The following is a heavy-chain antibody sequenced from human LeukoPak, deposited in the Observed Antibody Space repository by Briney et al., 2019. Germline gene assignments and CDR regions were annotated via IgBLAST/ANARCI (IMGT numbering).Heavy chain of an antibody. J-gene: IGHJ6*03. Sequence: SETLSLTCIVSGASISSSNYYWGWIRQPPGKGLEWIGSIYYSGTTYYNPSLKSRVTISVDTSKNQFSLKLSSVTAADTAVYYCASSLWFRYYCYMDVWGKGTTVTVSS. CDR2: IYYSGTT. D-gene: IGHD3-10*01. CDR3: ASSLWFRYYCYMDV. CDR1: GASISSSNYY. V-gene: IGHV4-39*07.